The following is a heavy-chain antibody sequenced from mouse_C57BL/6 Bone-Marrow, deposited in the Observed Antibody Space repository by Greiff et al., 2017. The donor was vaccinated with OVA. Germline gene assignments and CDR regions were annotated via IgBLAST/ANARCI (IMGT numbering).Heavy chain of an antibody. CDR1: GYSFTGYY. V-gene: IGHV1-42*01. Sequence: EVQLQQSGPELVKPGASVKISCKASGYSFTGYYMNWVKQSPEKSLEWIGEINPSTGGTTYNQKFKAKATLTVDKSSSTAYMQLKSLTSEDSAVYYCAREGWLLQFLYYFDYWGQGTTLTDSS. CDR3: AREGWLLQFLYYFDY. CDR2: INPSTGGT. J-gene: IGHJ2*01. D-gene: IGHD2-3*01.